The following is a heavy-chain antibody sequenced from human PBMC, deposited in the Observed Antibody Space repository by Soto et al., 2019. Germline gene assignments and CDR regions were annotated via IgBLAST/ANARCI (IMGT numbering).Heavy chain of an antibody. D-gene: IGHD4-4*01. V-gene: IGHV3-23*01. CDR1: GFTFSNYA. CDR2: ISDNGANT. CDR3: ASATGADFFDY. J-gene: IGHJ4*02. Sequence: PGGSLRLSCIASGFTFSNYAMSWVRQAPGKGLEWVSTISDNGANTFIGDSMKDHFDISRDNSKNTVFLHLSTVRAEDTAIYYCASATGADFFDYWGQGTPVTVSS.